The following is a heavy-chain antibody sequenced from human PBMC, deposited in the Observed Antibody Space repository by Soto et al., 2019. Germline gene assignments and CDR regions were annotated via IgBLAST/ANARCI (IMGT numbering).Heavy chain of an antibody. CDR3: ARFVELWFGAPRYYYYYYMDV. D-gene: IGHD3-10*01. Sequence: ASVKVSCKASGYTFTSYDINWVRQATGQGLEWMGWMNPNSGNTGYAQKFQGRVTMTRNTSISTAYMELSSLRSEDTAVYYCARFVELWFGAPRYYYYYYMDVWGKGTTVTV. J-gene: IGHJ6*03. CDR2: MNPNSGNT. V-gene: IGHV1-8*01. CDR1: GYTFTSYD.